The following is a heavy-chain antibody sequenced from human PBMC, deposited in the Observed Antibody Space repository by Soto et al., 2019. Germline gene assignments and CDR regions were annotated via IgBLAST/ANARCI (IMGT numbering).Heavy chain of an antibody. V-gene: IGHV5-51*01. J-gene: IGHJ6*02. CDR2: IHPDDSDT. Sequence: GESLKISCKGSGYSFSKYYIGWVRQMPGKDLEWMAIIHPDDSDTRYSPSFQGQVTISADKSISTAYLQWSSLKASDTAMYYCARVGSSSSATYYYYGMDVWGQGTTVTVSS. D-gene: IGHD6-6*01. CDR3: ARVGSSSSATYYYYGMDV. CDR1: GYSFSKYY.